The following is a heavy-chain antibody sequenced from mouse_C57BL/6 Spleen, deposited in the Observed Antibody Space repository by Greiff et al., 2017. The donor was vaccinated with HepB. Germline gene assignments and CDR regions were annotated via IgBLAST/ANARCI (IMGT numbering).Heavy chain of an antibody. J-gene: IGHJ2*01. V-gene: IGHV1-82*01. D-gene: IGHD2-3*01. CDR3: AREIYDCYYDDYFDY. CDR2: IYPGDGDT. Sequence: VQLQQSGPELVKPGASVKISCKASGYAFSSSWMNWVKQRPGKGLEWIGRIYPGDGDTNYNGKFKGKATLTADKSSSTAYMQLSSLTSEDSAVYFCAREIYDCYYDDYFDYWGQGTTLTVSS. CDR1: GYAFSSSW.